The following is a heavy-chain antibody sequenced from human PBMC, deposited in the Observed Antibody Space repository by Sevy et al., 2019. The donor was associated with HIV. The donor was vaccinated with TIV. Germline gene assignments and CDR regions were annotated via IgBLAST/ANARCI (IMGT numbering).Heavy chain of an antibody. CDR3: ASHDWGRQDY. CDR1: DYSISSGYW. D-gene: IGHD7-27*01. J-gene: IGHJ4*02. CDR2: IYYRGDT. V-gene: IGHV4-38-2*02. Sequence: SETLSLTCIVSDYSISSGYWWDWFRRPPGKGLEWIGAIYYRGDTQYTPSLKSRVTISADTSKNQFSLRRTSMTAADTAIYYCASHDWGRQDYWGQGTLVTVSS.